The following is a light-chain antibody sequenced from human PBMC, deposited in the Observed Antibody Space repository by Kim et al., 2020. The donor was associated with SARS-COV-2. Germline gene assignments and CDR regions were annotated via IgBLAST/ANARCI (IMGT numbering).Light chain of an antibody. J-gene: IGKJ2*03. V-gene: IGKV1-33*01. Sequence: SASVGDSVTITCQASQDIAKFLNWFQQKPGKPPNLLIYDASLLQTGVSSRFSGTKSGTDFIFTISSLQPEDSATYFCQQYNNLPYSFGQGTKLEI. CDR1: QDIAKF. CDR3: QQYNNLPYS. CDR2: DAS.